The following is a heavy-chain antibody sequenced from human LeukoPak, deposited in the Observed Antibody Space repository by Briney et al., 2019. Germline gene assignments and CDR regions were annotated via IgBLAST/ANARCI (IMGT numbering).Heavy chain of an antibody. CDR2: IDRSSNPI. D-gene: IGHD1-1*01. V-gene: IGHV3-48*04. Sequence: GGSLRLSCAVYGFTLSTTSMNWVRQAPGKGLEWISYIDRSSNPIYYADSVKGRFTISRDSAKNSLYLQMNSLRAEDTAVYFCADNLSRWGQGTLVTVSS. CDR3: ADNLSR. CDR1: GFTLSTTS. J-gene: IGHJ4*02.